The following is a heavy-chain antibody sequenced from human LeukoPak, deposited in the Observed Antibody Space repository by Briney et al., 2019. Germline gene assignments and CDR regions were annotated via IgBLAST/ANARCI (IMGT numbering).Heavy chain of an antibody. CDR3: ARSPPPGATAYGAVDS. V-gene: IGHV4-34*01. J-gene: IGHJ5*01. CDR2: TDHGGNT. CDR1: GFTFSSHA. Sequence: GSLRLSCAASGFTFSSHAMSWVRQPPGKGLEWIGETDHGGNTKYNPSLKSRVTISVDTSKNQFSLKLTSVTATDTAVYYCARSPPPGATAYGAVDSWGRGSLVTVSS. D-gene: IGHD3-10*01.